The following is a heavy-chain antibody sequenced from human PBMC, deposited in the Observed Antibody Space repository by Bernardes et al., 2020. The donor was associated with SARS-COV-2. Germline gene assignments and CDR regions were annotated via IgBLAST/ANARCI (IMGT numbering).Heavy chain of an antibody. CDR1: GYSISSGYY. D-gene: IGHD3-3*01. V-gene: IGHV4-38-2*02. CDR3: ARDLEYYDFWCGYPDTYYFDY. CDR2: IYHSGST. Sequence: SETLSLTCAVSGYSISSGYYWGWIRQPPGKGLEWIGSIYHSGSTYYNPSLKSRVTISVDMSKNQFSLKLSSVTAADTAVYYCARDLEYYDFWCGYPDTYYFDYWGQGTLVTVSS. J-gene: IGHJ4*02.